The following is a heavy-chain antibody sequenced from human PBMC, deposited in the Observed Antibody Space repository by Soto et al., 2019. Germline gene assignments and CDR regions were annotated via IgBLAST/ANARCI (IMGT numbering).Heavy chain of an antibody. CDR1: GYTFAGHY. Sequence: GASVKVSCKASGYTFAGHYLHWVRQAPGQGLEWMGWISPNSGGTNYAQKFQGSVTMTRDTSINTAYMELSRLRSDDSAVYYCARVRTWLQGNDAFDSWGQGTLVTVSS. CDR2: ISPNSGGT. CDR3: ARVRTWLQGNDAFDS. D-gene: IGHD5-12*01. V-gene: IGHV1-2*04. J-gene: IGHJ3*02.